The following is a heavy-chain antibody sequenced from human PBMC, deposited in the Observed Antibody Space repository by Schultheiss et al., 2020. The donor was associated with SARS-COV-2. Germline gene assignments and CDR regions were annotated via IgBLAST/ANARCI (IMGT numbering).Heavy chain of an antibody. CDR3: ARLSGYDFGARNLG. Sequence: SVKVSCKASGYRFTDYWINWVRQAPGQGLEWMGGIIPIFGTANYAQKFQGRVTITADESTSTAYMELSSLRSEDTAVYYCARLSGYDFGARNLGWGQGTLVTVSS. V-gene: IGHV1-69*13. CDR2: IIPIFGTA. D-gene: IGHD5-12*01. J-gene: IGHJ4*02. CDR1: GYRFTDYW.